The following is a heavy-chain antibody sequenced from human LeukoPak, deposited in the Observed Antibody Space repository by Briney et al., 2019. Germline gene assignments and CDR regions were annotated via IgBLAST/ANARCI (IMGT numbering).Heavy chain of an antibody. V-gene: IGHV3-64*01. D-gene: IGHD6-13*01. Sequence: PGGSLRLSCAASGFTFSSYAMHWVRQAPGKGLEYVSAISSNGGSTYYANSVKGRFTISRDNSKNTLYLQMNSLRAEDTAVYYCAKDAYAAAAGHYFDYWGQGTLVTVSS. CDR2: ISSNGGST. J-gene: IGHJ4*02. CDR1: GFTFSSYA. CDR3: AKDAYAAAAGHYFDY.